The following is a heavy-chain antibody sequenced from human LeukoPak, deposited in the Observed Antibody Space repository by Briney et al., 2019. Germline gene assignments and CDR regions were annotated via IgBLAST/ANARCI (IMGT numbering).Heavy chain of an antibody. CDR3: ARDAWVGRTGFDY. CDR1: GGSISSRSFY. D-gene: IGHD2-8*02. V-gene: IGHV4-39*01. CDR2: IYYSGTT. Sequence: SETLSLTCIVSGGSISSRSFYWGWIRQPPGKGLEWIGSIYYSGTTHYNPSLKSRATLSVDTSKNQFSLNLSSVTAPDTAVYYCARDAWVGRTGFDYWGRGTLVTVSS. J-gene: IGHJ4*02.